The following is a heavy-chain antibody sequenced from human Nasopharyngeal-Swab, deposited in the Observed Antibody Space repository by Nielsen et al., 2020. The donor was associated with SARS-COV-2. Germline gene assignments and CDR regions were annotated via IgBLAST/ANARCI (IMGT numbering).Heavy chain of an antibody. CDR2: IDTRGTHS. J-gene: IGHJ6*02. Sequence: GESPKISCAASGFTFSNAWMNWVRQAPGKGLEWVSYIDTRGTHSNYADSAKGRFTIPRDNAKNPLYLEMNSLRVEDTAVYYCGRGHYGLDVWGQGTTVIVSS. V-gene: IGHV3-11*06. CDR3: GRGHYGLDV. CDR1: GFTFSNAW.